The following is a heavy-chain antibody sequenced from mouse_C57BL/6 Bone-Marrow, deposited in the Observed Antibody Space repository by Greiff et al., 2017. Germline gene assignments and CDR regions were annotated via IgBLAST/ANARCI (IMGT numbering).Heavy chain of an antibody. CDR3: ARLELGGRSGDGYFDV. J-gene: IGHJ1*03. Sequence: QVQLKQSGPELVKPGASVKLSCKASGYTFTSYAINWVKQRPGQGLEWIGWIYPRDGSTKYNEKFKGKVTLTVDTSSSTAYMELHSLTSEDSAVYFCARLELGGRSGDGYFDVWGTGTTVTVSS. CDR1: GYTFTSYA. V-gene: IGHV1-85*01. CDR2: IYPRDGST. D-gene: IGHD1-1*01.